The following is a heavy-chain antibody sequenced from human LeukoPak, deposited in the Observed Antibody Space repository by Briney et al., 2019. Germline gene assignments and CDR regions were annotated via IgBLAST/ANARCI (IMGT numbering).Heavy chain of an antibody. CDR2: VNPNSGNT. D-gene: IGHD3-9*01. V-gene: IGHV1-8*01. CDR3: ATLRYYDTLDY. Sequence: ASVKVSCKSSVYGFTSYGFNWVRHATAQGHEWVGWVNPNSGNTAYAQKFQDRGTMTRNDTIRTAYMELSSLRSEDAAVYYCATLRYYDTLDYWGQGTLVTVSS. J-gene: IGHJ4*02. CDR1: VYGFTSYG.